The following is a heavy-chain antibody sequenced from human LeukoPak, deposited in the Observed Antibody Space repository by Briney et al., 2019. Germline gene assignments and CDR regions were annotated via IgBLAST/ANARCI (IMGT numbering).Heavy chain of an antibody. J-gene: IGHJ6*03. Sequence: GGSLRLSCAASGFTFSNYAMTWVRQAPGKGLEWVSYISSSGSIIYYADSVKGRFTISRDNAKNSLYLQMNSLRAEDTAVYYCARELDPIYYYHYMDVWGKGTTVTVSS. CDR3: ARELDPIYYYHYMDV. CDR2: ISSSGSII. CDR1: GFTFSNYA. D-gene: IGHD3-9*01. V-gene: IGHV3-48*04.